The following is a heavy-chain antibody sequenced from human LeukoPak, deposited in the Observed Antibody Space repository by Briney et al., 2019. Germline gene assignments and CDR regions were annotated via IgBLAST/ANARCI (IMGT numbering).Heavy chain of an antibody. CDR1: GFTFSDYY. V-gene: IGHV3-11*04. J-gene: IGHJ4*02. D-gene: IGHD2-2*01. CDR2: ISSSGRTI. Sequence: GGSLRLSCAASGFTFSDYYMSWIRQAPGKGLEWVSYISSSGRTIYYADSVKGRFTISRDNAKNSLYLQMNSLRAEDTAVYYCAREAPAAMAPYDYWGQGTLVTVSS. CDR3: AREAPAAMAPYDY.